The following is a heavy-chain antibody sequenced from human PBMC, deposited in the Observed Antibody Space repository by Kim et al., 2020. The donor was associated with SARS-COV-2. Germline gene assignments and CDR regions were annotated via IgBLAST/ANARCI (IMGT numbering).Heavy chain of an antibody. CDR3: AREVSRWYSYVTYLWYLDL. CDR1: GGSFSGYS. D-gene: IGHD5-18*01. J-gene: IGHJ2*01. CDR2: INHSGST. V-gene: IGHV4-34*01. Sequence: SETLSLTCGVYGGSFSGYSWSWIRQPPGKGLEWIGEINHSGSTNYNPSLKSRVITSVDTSKNHFSLKLSSVTAADTAVYYCAREVSRWYSYVTYLWYLDL.